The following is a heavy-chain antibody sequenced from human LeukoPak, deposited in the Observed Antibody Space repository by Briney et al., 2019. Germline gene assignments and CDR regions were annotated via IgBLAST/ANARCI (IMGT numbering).Heavy chain of an antibody. D-gene: IGHD6-19*01. CDR3: ASCISVAGTCRHFDY. J-gene: IGHJ4*02. CDR2: MNPNSGNT. CDR1: GYTFTSYD. Sequence: GASVKVSCKASGYTFTSYDINWVRQATGQGLEWMGWMNPNSGNTGYAQKFQGRVTITRNTSISTAYMELSSLRSEDTAVYYCASCISVAGTCRHFDYWGQGTLVTVSS. V-gene: IGHV1-8*03.